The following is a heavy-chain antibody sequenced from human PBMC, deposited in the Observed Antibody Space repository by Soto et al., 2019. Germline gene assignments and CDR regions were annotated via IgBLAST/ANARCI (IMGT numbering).Heavy chain of an antibody. CDR2: MNPNSGNT. CDR3: ARTKPDDFWSGYPAFDY. CDR1: GYTFTSYD. V-gene: IGHV1-8*01. D-gene: IGHD3-3*01. J-gene: IGHJ4*02. Sequence: ASVKVSCKASGYTFTSYDINWVRQATGQGLEWMGWMNPNSGNTGYAQKFQGRVTMTRNTSISTAYMELSSLRSEDTAVYYCARTKPDDFWSGYPAFDYWGQGTLVTVSS.